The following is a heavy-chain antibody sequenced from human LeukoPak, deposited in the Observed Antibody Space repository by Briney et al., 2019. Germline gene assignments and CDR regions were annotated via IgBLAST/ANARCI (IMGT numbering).Heavy chain of an antibody. Sequence: PGGSLRLSCAASGFTVSSKYMSWVRQAPGKGPEWVSVIYSGGSTYYADSVKGRFTISRDNSKNTVYLQMNSLRAEDTAVYYCARESSGWLQLFDYWGQGTLVTVSS. CDR2: IYSGGST. D-gene: IGHD5-24*01. CDR1: GFTVSSKY. V-gene: IGHV3-66*01. J-gene: IGHJ4*02. CDR3: ARESSGWLQLFDY.